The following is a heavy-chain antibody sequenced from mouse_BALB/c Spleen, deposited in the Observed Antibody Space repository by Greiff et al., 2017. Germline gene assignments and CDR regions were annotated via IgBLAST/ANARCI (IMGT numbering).Heavy chain of an antibody. CDR1: GFTFSSFG. CDR2: ISSGSSTI. CDR3: AGTGLYYAMDY. V-gene: IGHV5-17*02. J-gene: IGHJ4*01. Sequence: EVQLQESGGGLVQPGGSRKLSCAASGFTFSSFGMHWVRQAPEKGLEWVAYISSGSSTIYYADTVKGRFTISRDNPKNTLFLQMTSLRSEDTAMYYCAGTGLYYAMDYWGQGTSVTVSS. D-gene: IGHD4-1*01.